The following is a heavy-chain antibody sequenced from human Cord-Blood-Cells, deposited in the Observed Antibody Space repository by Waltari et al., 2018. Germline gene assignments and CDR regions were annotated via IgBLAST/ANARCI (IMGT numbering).Heavy chain of an antibody. D-gene: IGHD2-8*01. V-gene: IGHV3-23*01. J-gene: IGHJ4*02. Sequence: EVQLLESGGGLVQPGGSLRLSCAASGFTFSSYAMSWVRQAPGKGLEWVSAISGSGGSTYYADSVKGRFTISRDNTKNTLYLQMNSLRAEDTAVYYCAKDCTNGVCYSSGGYWGQGTLVTVSS. CDR3: AKDCTNGVCYSSGGY. CDR1: GFTFSSYA. CDR2: ISGSGGST.